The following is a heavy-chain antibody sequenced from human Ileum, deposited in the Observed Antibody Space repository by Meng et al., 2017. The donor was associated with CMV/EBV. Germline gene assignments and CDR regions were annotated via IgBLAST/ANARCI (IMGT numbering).Heavy chain of an antibody. CDR3: AREAVGVENGDYADY. CDR2: INHSGST. Sequence: VMLLHGGARLWKRSVVLSLASAVYGGVFSGYYWRWIRHFPGKGLEWMGEINHSGSTNYNPSLKSRVTISADTSKKWFSLKVSSVTAADTAVYYCAREAVGVENGDYADYWGQGILVTVSS. D-gene: IGHD4-17*01. J-gene: IGHJ4*02. CDR1: GGVFSGYY. V-gene: IGHV4-34*01.